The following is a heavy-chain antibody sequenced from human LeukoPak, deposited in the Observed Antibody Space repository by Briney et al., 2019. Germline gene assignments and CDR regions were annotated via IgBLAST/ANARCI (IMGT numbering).Heavy chain of an antibody. CDR3: ARDSRYYGSGSPEVVDY. J-gene: IGHJ4*02. CDR2: IIPIFGTA. Sequence: SVKVSCKASGGTFSSYAISWVRQAPGQGLEWMGGIIPIFGTANYAQKFQGRVTITTGESTSTAYMELSSLRSEDTAVYYCARDSRYYGSGSPEVVDYWGQGTLVTVSS. D-gene: IGHD3-10*01. V-gene: IGHV1-69*05. CDR1: GGTFSSYA.